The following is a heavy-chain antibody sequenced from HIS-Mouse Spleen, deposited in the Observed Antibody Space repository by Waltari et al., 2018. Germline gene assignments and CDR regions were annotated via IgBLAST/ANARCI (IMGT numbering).Heavy chain of an antibody. V-gene: IGHV1-18*01. CDR1: GYTFTSYG. D-gene: IGHD3-3*01. CDR3: ARGYDFWSGSNAFDI. J-gene: IGHJ3*02. Sequence: QVQLVQSGAEVKKPGASVKVSCKASGYTFTSYGISWVRQAPGQGLEWMGWVRAYNGKTNDAQERQGRVTMTTDTSTSTAYMELRSLRSDDTAVYYCARGYDFWSGSNAFDIWGQGTMVTVSS. CDR2: VRAYNGKT.